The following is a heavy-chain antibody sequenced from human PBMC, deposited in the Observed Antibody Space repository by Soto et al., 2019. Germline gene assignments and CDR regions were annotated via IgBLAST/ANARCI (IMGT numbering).Heavy chain of an antibody. CDR1: GGSISSGGYS. Sequence: TLSLTCAVSGGSISSGGYSWSWIRQPPGKGLEWIGYIYHSGSTYYNPSLKSRVTISVDRSKNQFSLKLSSVTAADTAVYYCARGRRGYSYGCDYWGQGTLVTVSS. CDR3: ARGRRGYSYGCDY. CDR2: IYHSGST. V-gene: IGHV4-30-2*01. J-gene: IGHJ4*02. D-gene: IGHD5-18*01.